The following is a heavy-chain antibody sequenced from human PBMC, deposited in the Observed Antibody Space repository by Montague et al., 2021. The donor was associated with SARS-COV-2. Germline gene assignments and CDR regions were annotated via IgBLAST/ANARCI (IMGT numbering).Heavy chain of an antibody. CDR1: GGSISSGGYS. V-gene: IGHV4-30-2*01. D-gene: IGHD3-10*01. Sequence: TLSLTCAVSGGSISSGGYSWNWIRQPPGKGLEWIGHIYHSGSTYYNPSLKSRVTISLDSSKNQFSLNLTSVTAADTAVYYCARGSMVRGGKVYYGVDDWGQGTTVTVSS. CDR3: ARGSMVRGGKVYYGVDD. J-gene: IGHJ6*02. CDR2: IYHSGST.